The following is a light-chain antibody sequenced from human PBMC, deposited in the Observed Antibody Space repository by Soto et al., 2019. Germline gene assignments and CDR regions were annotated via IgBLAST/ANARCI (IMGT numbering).Light chain of an antibody. V-gene: IGKV3-20*01. CDR1: QSVRSGS. J-gene: IGKJ1*01. Sequence: EVVLTQSPGTLSLSPGEGATLSCRASQSVRSGSLAWYQQKPGQAPRLLIFGASSRATDTPDRFSGSGSGAHFSLTISRLQPDDSAIYFCQQYNTYPWTFGQGTKVEIK. CDR3: QQYNTYPWT. CDR2: GAS.